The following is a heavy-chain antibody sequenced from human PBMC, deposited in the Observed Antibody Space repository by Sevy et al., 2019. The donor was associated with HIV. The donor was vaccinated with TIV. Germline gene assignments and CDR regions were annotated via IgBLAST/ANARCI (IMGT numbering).Heavy chain of an antibody. Sequence: GGSLRLSCAASGFTFSSYAMSWVRQAPGKGLEWVSAISGSGGSTYYADSMKGRFTISRDNSKNTLYLKMNSLRAEATDAYYCEKDIAAVRYNSGYPNFDYWGQGTLVTVSS. J-gene: IGHJ4*02. CDR2: ISGSGGST. D-gene: IGHD5-18*01. CDR1: GFTFSSYA. CDR3: EKDIAAVRYNSGYPNFDY. V-gene: IGHV3-23*01.